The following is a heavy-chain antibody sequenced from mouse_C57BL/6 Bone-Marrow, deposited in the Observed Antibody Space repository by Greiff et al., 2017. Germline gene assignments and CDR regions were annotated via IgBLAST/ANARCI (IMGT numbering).Heavy chain of an antibody. V-gene: IGHV1-42*01. J-gene: IGHJ3*01. CDR1: GYSFTGYY. CDR2: IYPRTGGT. Sequence: VQLQQSGPELVKPGASVKISCKASGYSFTGYYMHWVKQSPEKSLEWIGEIYPRTGGTTYNQKFKAQATLTADKSSSTAYMQLNSLTSEDSAVCYCTRELLGFAYWGQGTLVTVSA. D-gene: IGHD1-1*01. CDR3: TRELLGFAY.